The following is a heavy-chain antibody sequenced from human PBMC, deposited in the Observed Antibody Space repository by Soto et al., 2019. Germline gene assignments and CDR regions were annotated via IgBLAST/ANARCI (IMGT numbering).Heavy chain of an antibody. CDR2: IYYSGST. D-gene: IGHD1-20*01. CDR1: GGSISSGDYY. J-gene: IGHJ3*02. CDR3: ARVRHITAFDI. V-gene: IGHV4-30-4*01. Sequence: TSETLSLTCTVSGGSISSGDYYWSWIRQPPGKGLEWIGYIYYSGSTYYNPSLKSRVTISVDTSKNQFSLKLSSVTAADTAVYYCARVRHITAFDIWGQGTMVTVSS.